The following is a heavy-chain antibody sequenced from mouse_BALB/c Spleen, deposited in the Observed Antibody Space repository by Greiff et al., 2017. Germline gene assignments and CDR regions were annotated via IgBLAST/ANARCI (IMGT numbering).Heavy chain of an antibody. Sequence: QVQLQQSGAELVKPGASVKLSCKASGYTFTSYYMYWVKQRPGQGLEWIGEINPSNGGTNFNEKFKSKATLTVDKSSSTAYMQLSSLTSEDSAVYYCTRTLPLLYGSSYYYAMDYWGQGTSVTVSS. CDR2: INPSNGGT. CDR3: TRTLPLLYGSSYYYAMDY. CDR1: GYTFTSYY. V-gene: IGHV1S81*02. D-gene: IGHD1-1*01. J-gene: IGHJ4*01.